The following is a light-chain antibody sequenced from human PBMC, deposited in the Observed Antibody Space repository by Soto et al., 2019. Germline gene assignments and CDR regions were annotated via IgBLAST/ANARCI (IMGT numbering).Light chain of an antibody. CDR2: KVS. V-gene: IGKV2-30*02. J-gene: IGKJ4*01. CDR1: QSLVHSDGNTY. Sequence: DVVVTQSPLSLPVIFGQPASISCRSCQSLVHSDGNTYLNWFQQRPGQSPRRLIYKVSERDSGVPDRFSVSGYGTNFTLNISRVEAVDVGVYFCMQGTHWPRAFGEGTKVETK. CDR3: MQGTHWPRA.